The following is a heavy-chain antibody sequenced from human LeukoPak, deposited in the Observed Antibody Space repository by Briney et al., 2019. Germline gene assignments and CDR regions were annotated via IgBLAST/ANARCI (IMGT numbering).Heavy chain of an antibody. J-gene: IGHJ6*02. Sequence: GGSLRLSCAASGFTVSSNYMSWVRQAPGKGLEWVSVIYSGGSTYYADSVKGRFTISRDNSKNTLYLQMNSLRAEDTAVYYCARDLGPDGSIRSSWYLVHYYYYGMDVWGQGTTVTVSS. V-gene: IGHV3-53*01. CDR3: ARDLGPDGSIRSSWYLVHYYYYGMDV. D-gene: IGHD6-13*01. CDR1: GFTVSSNY. CDR2: IYSGGST.